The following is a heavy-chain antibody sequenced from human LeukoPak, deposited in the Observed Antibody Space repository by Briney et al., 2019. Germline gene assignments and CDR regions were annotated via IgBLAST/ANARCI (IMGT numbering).Heavy chain of an antibody. CDR2: IYTDGSGDTT. V-gene: IGHV3-53*01. CDR1: GITVSSNY. Sequence: GGSLRLSCAASGITVSSNYMTWVRQAPGKGLEWVSLIYTDGSGDTTIYADSVKGRFTISRDTSENTLFLQMDSLRAEDTAVYYCAKSVPRGDYWGQGTLVTVSS. J-gene: IGHJ4*02. D-gene: IGHD1-1*01. CDR3: AKSVPRGDY.